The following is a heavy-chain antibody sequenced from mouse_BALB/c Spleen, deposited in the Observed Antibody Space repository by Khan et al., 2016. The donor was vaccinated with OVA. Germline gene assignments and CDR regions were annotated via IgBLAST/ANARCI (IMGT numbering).Heavy chain of an antibody. D-gene: IGHD1-1*01. CDR1: GYTFTSFW. CDR2: IDPSKSET. Sequence: QVRLQQSGPELVRPGASVKMSYKASGYTFTSFWIHWVKQRPGQGLEWIGMIDPSKSETRLNQKFKDKATLNVDKSSNTAYMQLSRLTSEDSAVYYCARGGYGSPFAYWGQGTLVTVSA. V-gene: IGHV1S127*01. J-gene: IGHJ3*01. CDR3: ARGGYGSPFAY.